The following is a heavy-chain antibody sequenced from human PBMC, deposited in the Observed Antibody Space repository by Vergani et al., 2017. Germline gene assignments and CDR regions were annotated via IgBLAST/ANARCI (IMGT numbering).Heavy chain of an antibody. D-gene: IGHD2-2*01. CDR1: GYTLTELS. V-gene: IGHV1-24*01. Sequence: QVQLVQSGAEVKKPGASVKVSCKVSGYTLTELSMHWVRQAPGKGLEWMGGFDPEDGETIYAQKFQGRVTMTEDTSTDTAYMELSSLRSEDTAVYYCAMGIAKIVVVPAAPIGDAFDIWGQGTMVTVSS. CDR3: AMGIAKIVVVPAAPIGDAFDI. J-gene: IGHJ3*02. CDR2: FDPEDGET.